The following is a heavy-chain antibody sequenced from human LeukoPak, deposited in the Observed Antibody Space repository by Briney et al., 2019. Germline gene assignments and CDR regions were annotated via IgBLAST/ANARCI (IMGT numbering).Heavy chain of an antibody. CDR2: IYYRGTS. D-gene: IGHD2-15*01. Sequence: PSQTLSLTCTVSGGSISGYYWSWIRQPPGQGLEWIGFIYYRGTSKYNPSLMSRVTMSVDTSKNQVSLKLSSVTAADTAVYYCARHYCSGGNCYYFDHWGQGTLVTVSS. CDR3: ARHYCSGGNCYYFDH. V-gene: IGHV4-59*08. J-gene: IGHJ4*02. CDR1: GGSISGYY.